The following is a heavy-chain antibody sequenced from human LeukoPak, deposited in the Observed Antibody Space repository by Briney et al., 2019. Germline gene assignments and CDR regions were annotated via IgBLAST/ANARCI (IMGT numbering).Heavy chain of an antibody. V-gene: IGHV4-59*01. J-gene: IGHJ4*02. Sequence: SETLSLTCTVSGGSISSYYWSWIRQPPGKGLEWIGYIYYSGSTNYNPSLKSRVTISVDTSKNQFSLKLSSVTAAGTAVYYCARKRVGATDFDYWGQGTLVTVSS. CDR2: IYYSGST. CDR3: ARKRVGATDFDY. D-gene: IGHD1-26*01. CDR1: GGSISSYY.